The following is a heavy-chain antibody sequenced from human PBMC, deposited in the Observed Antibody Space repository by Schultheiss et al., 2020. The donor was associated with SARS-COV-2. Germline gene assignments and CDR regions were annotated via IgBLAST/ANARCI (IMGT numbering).Heavy chain of an antibody. CDR1: GFTFSSYA. Sequence: GGSLRLSCAASGFTFSSYAMNWVRQAPGKGLEWVSYISSSGSTIYYADSVKGRFTISRDNAKNSLYLQMNSLRAEDTAVYYCARDRRLYYGSGSNGMDVWGQGTTVTVSS. D-gene: IGHD3-10*01. CDR3: ARDRRLYYGSGSNGMDV. CDR2: ISSSGSTI. V-gene: IGHV3-48*03. J-gene: IGHJ6*02.